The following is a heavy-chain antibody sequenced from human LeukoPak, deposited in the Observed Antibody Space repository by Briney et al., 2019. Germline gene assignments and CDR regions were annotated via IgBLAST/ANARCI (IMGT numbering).Heavy chain of an antibody. J-gene: IGHJ6*03. Sequence: PSETLSLTCTVSGGSISSYYWSWIRQPPGKGLEWIGYIYYSGSTNYNPSLKSRVTISVDTSKNQFSLKLSSVTAADTAVYYCARGAGVRRYYYYYYMDVWGKGTTVTVSS. CDR1: GGSISSYY. D-gene: IGHD6-13*01. V-gene: IGHV4-59*12. CDR2: IYYSGST. CDR3: ARGAGVRRYYYYYYMDV.